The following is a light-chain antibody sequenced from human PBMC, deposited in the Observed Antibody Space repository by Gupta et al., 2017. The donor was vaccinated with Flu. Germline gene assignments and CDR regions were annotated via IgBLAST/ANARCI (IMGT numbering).Light chain of an antibody. J-gene: IGKJ1*01. V-gene: IGKV1-33*01. CDR2: DAS. CDR1: QGISKY. Sequence: DIQMTQSPTSLSASIGDRITITCQASQGISKYLNWYQQKPGKAPKLLIYDASNLETGVPSRFSGSGSGTHFTFTISTLQPEDIATYYCQQYDNVPPTFGQGTKVEI. CDR3: QQYDNVPPT.